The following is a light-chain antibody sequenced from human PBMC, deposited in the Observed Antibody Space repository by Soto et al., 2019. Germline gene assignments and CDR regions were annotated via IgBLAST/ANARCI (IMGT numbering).Light chain of an antibody. CDR2: AAS. CDR3: QQGYSTPRT. CDR1: QSISNY. Sequence: DIQMTQSPSSLSASVGDRVIITCRTSQSISNYLNWYQHKPGKAPKVLISAASNLQSGVPSRFSGSGSGTDFTLTISSLQPEDFATYYCQQGYSTPRTFGQGTKVDIK. J-gene: IGKJ1*01. V-gene: IGKV1-39*01.